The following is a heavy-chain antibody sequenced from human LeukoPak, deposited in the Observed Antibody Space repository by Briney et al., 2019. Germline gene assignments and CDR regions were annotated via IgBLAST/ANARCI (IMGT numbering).Heavy chain of an antibody. J-gene: IGHJ4*02. CDR1: GFTFSTYA. Sequence: PGGSLRLSCAASGFTFSTYATSWVRQAPGKGLEWVSAISGSGDYKYYADSVKGRFTISRDSSKSTLYLQMNSLRAEDMARYYCAKDATGSGSYYFFDYWGQGTLVTVSP. CDR3: AKDATGSGSYYFFDY. CDR2: ISGSGDYK. D-gene: IGHD3-10*01. V-gene: IGHV3-23*01.